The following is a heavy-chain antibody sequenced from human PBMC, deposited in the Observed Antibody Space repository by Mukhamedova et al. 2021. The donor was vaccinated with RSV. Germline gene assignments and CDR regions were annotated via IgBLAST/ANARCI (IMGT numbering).Heavy chain of an antibody. CDR2: GNP. J-gene: IGHJ3*02. CDR3: ARAPLTVYYAFDI. V-gene: IGHV7-4-1*02. D-gene: IGHD4-11*01. Sequence: GNPTYAQGFTGRFVFSLDTSVSTAYLQISSLKAEDTAVYYRARAPLTVYYAFDIWGQGTMVTVSS.